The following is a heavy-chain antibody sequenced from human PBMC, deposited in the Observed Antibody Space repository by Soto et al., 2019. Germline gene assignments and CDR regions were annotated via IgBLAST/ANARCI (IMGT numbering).Heavy chain of an antibody. CDR3: AGVKGGYYYYYMDV. J-gene: IGHJ6*03. D-gene: IGHD3-16*01. Sequence: ASVKVSCKASGYTFTSYDINWVRQATGQGLEWMGWMNPNSGNTGYAQKFQGRVTMTRNTSISTAYMELSSLRSEDTAVYYCAGVKGGYYYYYMDVWGKGPTVTISS. CDR2: MNPNSGNT. CDR1: GYTFTSYD. V-gene: IGHV1-8*01.